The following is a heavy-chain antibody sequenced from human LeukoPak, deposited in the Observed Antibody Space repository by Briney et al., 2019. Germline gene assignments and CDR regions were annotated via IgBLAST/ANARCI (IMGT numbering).Heavy chain of an antibody. D-gene: IGHD3-22*01. CDR1: GYSISSGYY. CDR3: ARGRGDSSGYSTEYFQH. V-gene: IGHV4-38-2*02. Sequence: SETLSLTCTVSGYSISSGYYWGWIRQPPGKGLEWIGSIYHSGSTYYNPSLKSRVTISVDTSKNQFSLKLSSVTAADTAVYYCARGRGDSSGYSTEYFQHWGQGTLVTVSS. J-gene: IGHJ1*01. CDR2: IYHSGST.